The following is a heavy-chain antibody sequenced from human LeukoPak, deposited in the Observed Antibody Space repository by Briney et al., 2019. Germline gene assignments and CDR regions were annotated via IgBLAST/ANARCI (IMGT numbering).Heavy chain of an antibody. CDR2: INHSGST. V-gene: IGHV4-34*01. CDR3: ASRNRITVFGVITEYYMDV. D-gene: IGHD3-3*01. J-gene: IGHJ6*03. Sequence: SETLSLTCAVYGRSFSGYYWSWIRQPPGKGLEWIGEINHSGSTNYNPSLKSRVTMSVDTSKNQFSLKLSSVIAADTVVYYCASRNRITVFGVITEYYMDVWGKGTTVTVSS. CDR1: GRSFSGYY.